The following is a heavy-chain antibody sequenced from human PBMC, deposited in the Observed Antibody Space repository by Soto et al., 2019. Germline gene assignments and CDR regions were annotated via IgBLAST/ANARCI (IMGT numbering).Heavy chain of an antibody. CDR1: GGTFSTYT. V-gene: IGHV1-18*01. D-gene: IGHD3-16*01. CDR2: ISAYNGNT. Sequence: ASVKVSCKPSGGTFSTYTFTWVRQAPGQGLEWMGWISAYNGNTNYAQKLQGRVTMTTDTSTSTAYMELRSLRSDDTAVYYCARDVGDGCFDPWGQGTLVTVSS. CDR3: ARDVGDGCFDP. J-gene: IGHJ5*02.